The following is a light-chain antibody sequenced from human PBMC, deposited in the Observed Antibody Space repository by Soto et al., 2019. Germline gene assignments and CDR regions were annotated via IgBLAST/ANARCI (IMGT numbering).Light chain of an antibody. J-gene: IGKJ4*01. CDR2: GAS. CDR3: QQYGSPR. Sequence: EIVLTQSSGTLSLSPGERATLSCRASQSVSSSYLARYQHKPGQAPRLLIYGASSRATGIPDRFSGSGSGTDFTLTISRLEPEAFAVYYCQQYGSPRFGGGTKVDIK. CDR1: QSVSSSY. V-gene: IGKV3-20*01.